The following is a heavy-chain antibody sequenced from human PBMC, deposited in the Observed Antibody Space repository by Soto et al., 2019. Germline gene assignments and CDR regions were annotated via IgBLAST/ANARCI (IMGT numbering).Heavy chain of an antibody. D-gene: IGHD3-3*01. V-gene: IGHV5-51*01. CDR1: GYRFTSYW. Sequence: PGESLKISCKGSGYRFTSYWIGWVRQMPGKGLEWMGIIYPGDSDTRYSPSFQGQVTISADKSISTAYLQWSSLKASDTAMYYCARGLLETYYDFWSGYFAKTYYYYGMDVWGQGTTVTVSS. CDR2: IYPGDSDT. CDR3: ARGLLETYYDFWSGYFAKTYYYYGMDV. J-gene: IGHJ6*02.